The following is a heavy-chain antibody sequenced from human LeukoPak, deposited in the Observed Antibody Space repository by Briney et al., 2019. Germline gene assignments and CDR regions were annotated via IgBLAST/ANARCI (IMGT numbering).Heavy chain of an antibody. CDR1: GFTFSSYW. Sequence: GGSLRLSCAASGFTFSSYWMHWVRQAPGKGLVWVSRINSDGSSTSYADSVKGRFTISRDNAMNTLYLQMNSLRAEDTAVYYCARWQGDDAFDIWGQGTMVTVSS. CDR2: INSDGSST. V-gene: IGHV3-74*01. CDR3: ARWQGDDAFDI. D-gene: IGHD1-26*01. J-gene: IGHJ3*02.